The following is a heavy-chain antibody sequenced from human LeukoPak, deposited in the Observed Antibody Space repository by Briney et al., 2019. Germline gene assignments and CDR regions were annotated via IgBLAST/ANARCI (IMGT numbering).Heavy chain of an antibody. V-gene: IGHV1-8*01. CDR1: GYTFTSYD. D-gene: IGHD3-10*01. CDR2: MNPNSGNT. Sequence: ASVKVSCKASGYTFTSYDINWVRQAPGQGLEWMGWMNPNSGNTGYAQKFQGRVTMTRNTSISTAYMELSSLRSEDTAVYYCAQGITMVRGVTYYYYGMDVWGQGTTVTVSS. J-gene: IGHJ6*02. CDR3: AQGITMVRGVTYYYYGMDV.